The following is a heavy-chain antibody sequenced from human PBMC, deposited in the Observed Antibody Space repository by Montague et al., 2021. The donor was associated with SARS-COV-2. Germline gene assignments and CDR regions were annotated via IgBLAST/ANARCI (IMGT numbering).Heavy chain of an antibody. V-gene: IGHV2-5*02. CDR2: IYWDDDK. CDR3: AHRRGLLLSDAFDI. D-gene: IGHD1-26*01. CDR1: GFSLSTSGVG. J-gene: IGHJ3*02. Sequence: PALVKPTQTLTLTCTFSGFSLSTSGVGVGLIRQPPGTALEWLALIYWDDDKRYSPSLKSRLTITKDTSKNQVVLTMTNMDPVDTATYYCAHRRGLLLSDAFDIGGQGKKVTVSS.